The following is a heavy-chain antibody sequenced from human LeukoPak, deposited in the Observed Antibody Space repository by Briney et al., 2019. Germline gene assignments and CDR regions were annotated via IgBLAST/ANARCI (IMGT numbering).Heavy chain of an antibody. CDR2: IHYSGST. CDR3: ARLASIVGATRTHFDY. Sequence: SETLSLTCTVSGGSVSSGSYYWSWIRQPPGRGLEWIAYIHYSGSTNYNPSLKSRVTISVDKSKNQFSLKLSSVTAADTAVYYCARLASIVGATRTHFDYWGQGTLVTVSS. D-gene: IGHD1-26*01. V-gene: IGHV4-61*01. CDR1: GGSVSSGSYY. J-gene: IGHJ4*02.